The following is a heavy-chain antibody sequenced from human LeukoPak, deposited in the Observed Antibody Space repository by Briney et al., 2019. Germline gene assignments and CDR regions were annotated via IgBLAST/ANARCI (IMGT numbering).Heavy chain of an antibody. CDR1: GFTFGSYW. V-gene: IGHV3-7*01. CDR3: VRWDCSSSSCSNAFDI. J-gene: IGHJ3*02. Sequence: GGSLRLSCAASGFTFGSYWMSWVRQAPGKGLEWVANIKKDGSEKYYVDSVKGRLTISRDNAKNSVYMQMNSLRVEDTAMYYCVRWDCSSSSCSNAFDIWGQGTMVTVSS. D-gene: IGHD2-2*01. CDR2: IKKDGSEK.